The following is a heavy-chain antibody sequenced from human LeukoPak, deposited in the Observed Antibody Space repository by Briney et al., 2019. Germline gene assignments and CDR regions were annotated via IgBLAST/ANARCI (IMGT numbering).Heavy chain of an antibody. CDR3: AREYSYGYWGVFDY. Sequence: SVKVSCKASGGTFSSYAISWVRQAPGQGLEWMGGIIPIFGTANYAQKFQGRVTITADESTSTAYMEPSSLRSEDTAVYYCAREYSYGYWGVFDYWGQGTLVTVSS. V-gene: IGHV1-69*13. D-gene: IGHD5-18*01. J-gene: IGHJ4*02. CDR2: IIPIFGTA. CDR1: GGTFSSYA.